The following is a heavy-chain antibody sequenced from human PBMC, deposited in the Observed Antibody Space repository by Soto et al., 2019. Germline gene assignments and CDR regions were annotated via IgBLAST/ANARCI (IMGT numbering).Heavy chain of an antibody. V-gene: IGHV3-7*01. CDR1: GFTFSSYW. CDR3: ASQEFTIFGVVPSLDV. CDR2: IKQDGSEK. Sequence: GSLRLSCAASGFTFSSYWMSWVRQAPGKGLEWVANIKQDGSEKYYVDSVKGRFTISRDNAKNSLYLQMNSLRAEDTAVYYCASQEFTIFGVVPSLDVWGKGTTVTVSS. D-gene: IGHD3-3*01. J-gene: IGHJ6*04.